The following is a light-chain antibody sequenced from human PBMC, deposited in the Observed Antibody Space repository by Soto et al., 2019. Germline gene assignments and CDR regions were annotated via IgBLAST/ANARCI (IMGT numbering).Light chain of an antibody. J-gene: IGKJ5*01. Sequence: EVVMTQSPATLSVSPGDNVSLSYRANQTISNTLAWYQQKPGQAPSLLIYGVSSRATGIPDRFSGSGSGTDFTLTISRLEPEDFALYYCQQRNSWSPITFGQGTRLEIK. CDR1: QTISNT. CDR2: GVS. V-gene: IGKV3D-15*01. CDR3: QQRNSWSPIT.